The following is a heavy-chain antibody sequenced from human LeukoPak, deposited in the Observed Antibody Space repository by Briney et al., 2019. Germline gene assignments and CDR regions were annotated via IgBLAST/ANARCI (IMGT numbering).Heavy chain of an antibody. D-gene: IGHD3-22*01. V-gene: IGHV3-7*03. CDR1: GFTFSSYW. CDR3: ATQYYYDSSGYYYPLDY. CDR2: IKQDGSEK. Sequence: GGSLRLSCAASGFTFSSYWMSWVRQAPGKGLEWVANIKQDGSEKYYVDSVKGRFTISRDNSKNTLYLQMNSLRAEDTAVYYCATQYYYDSSGYYYPLDYWGQGTLVTVSS. J-gene: IGHJ4*02.